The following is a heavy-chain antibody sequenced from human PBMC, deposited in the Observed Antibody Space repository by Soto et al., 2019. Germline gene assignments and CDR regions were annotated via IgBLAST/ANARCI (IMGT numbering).Heavy chain of an antibody. CDR1: GGSFSGHY. J-gene: IGHJ4*02. CDR2: INHSGST. Sequence: SETLSLTCAVYGGSFSGHYWSWIRQPPGKGLEWIGEINHSGSTNYNPSLKSRVTISVDTSKNQFSLRLSSVTAADTALYYCARGRPILTTIQGWSFDYWDQGTLVTVS. D-gene: IGHD5-12*01. V-gene: IGHV4-34*01. CDR3: ARGRPILTTIQGWSFDY.